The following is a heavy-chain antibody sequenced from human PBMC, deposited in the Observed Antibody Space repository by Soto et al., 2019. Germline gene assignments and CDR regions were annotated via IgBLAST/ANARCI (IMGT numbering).Heavy chain of an antibody. CDR1: GFTFSSHA. J-gene: IGHJ6*03. D-gene: IGHD6-6*01. Sequence: GGSLRLSCAASGFTFSSHAMSWVRQAPGKGLEWVSAISGSGVSTYYGDSVKGRFTISRDNSKNTLYLQMNSLRAEDTAVYYCAKDSLRSSHYFYCYMDVWGKGTTVTVS. CDR3: AKDSLRSSHYFYCYMDV. CDR2: ISGSGVST. V-gene: IGHV3-23*01.